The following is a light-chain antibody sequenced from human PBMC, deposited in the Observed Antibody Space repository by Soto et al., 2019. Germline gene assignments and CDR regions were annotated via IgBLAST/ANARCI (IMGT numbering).Light chain of an antibody. Sequence: QSVLTQPASVSGSPGQSITISCTGTSSDVGAFNYVSWYQQRPGKAPKLMIYEVSDRPSGVSNRFSGSKSGNTASLTISGLQAEDEADYYCSSYTSSTTAYVFGNGTKVTVL. CDR1: SSDVGAFNY. CDR2: EVS. V-gene: IGLV2-14*01. CDR3: SSYTSSTTAYV. J-gene: IGLJ1*01.